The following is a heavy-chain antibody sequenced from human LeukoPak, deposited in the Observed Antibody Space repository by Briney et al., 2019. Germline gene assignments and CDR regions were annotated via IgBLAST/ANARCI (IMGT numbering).Heavy chain of an antibody. CDR3: AKTGSRGGTFRPSYYYCYMDV. V-gene: IGHV3-21*01. D-gene: IGHD3-9*01. CDR2: ITTSSSYI. Sequence: GSLRLSCAASGFTFSRSNMNWVRQAPGKGLEWVSSITTSSSYIYYADSVKGRFTISRDNSKNTLYLQMNSLRPEDTAVYYCAKTGSRGGTFRPSYYYCYMDVWGEGTTVTISS. J-gene: IGHJ6*03. CDR1: GFTFSRSN.